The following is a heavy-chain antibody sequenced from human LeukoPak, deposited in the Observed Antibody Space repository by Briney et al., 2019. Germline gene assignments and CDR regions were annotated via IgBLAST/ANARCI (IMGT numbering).Heavy chain of an antibody. CDR3: ARDSGYSYGYGDAFDI. Sequence: PSETLSLTCAVYGGSFSGYYWSWIRQPPGKGLEWIGEINHSGSTHYNPSLKSRVTISVDTSKNQFSLKLSSVTAADTAVYYCARDSGYSYGYGDAFDIWGQGTMVTVSS. D-gene: IGHD5-18*01. J-gene: IGHJ3*02. CDR2: INHSGST. CDR1: GGSFSGYY. V-gene: IGHV4-34*01.